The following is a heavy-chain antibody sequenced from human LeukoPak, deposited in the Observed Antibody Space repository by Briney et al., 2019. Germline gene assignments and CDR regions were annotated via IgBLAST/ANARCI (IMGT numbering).Heavy chain of an antibody. Sequence: GGSLRLSCVASGFTFTTYSMNWVRQAPGKGLEWVSCISGSSSYIHYADSVKGRFTISRDNSKNTLYLQMISLRAEDTAVYYCANYGSVSYFAYWGQGTLVTVSS. CDR2: ISGSSSYI. D-gene: IGHD3-10*01. V-gene: IGHV3-21*01. CDR1: GFTFTTYS. CDR3: ANYGSVSYFAY. J-gene: IGHJ4*02.